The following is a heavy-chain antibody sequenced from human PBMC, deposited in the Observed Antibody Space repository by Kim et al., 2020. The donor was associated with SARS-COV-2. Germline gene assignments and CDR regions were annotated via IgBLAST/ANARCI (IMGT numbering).Heavy chain of an antibody. CDR1: GYTFTSYG. Sequence: ASVKVSCKASGYTFTSYGISWVRQAPGQGLEWMGWISAYNGNTNYAQKLQGRVTMTTDTSTSTAYMELRSLRSDATAVYYCARNGDTMVRGVIPYYYYGLDVWGQGTTVTVSS. J-gene: IGHJ6*02. CDR3: ARNGDTMVRGVIPYYYYGLDV. CDR2: ISAYNGNT. V-gene: IGHV1-18*01. D-gene: IGHD3-10*01.